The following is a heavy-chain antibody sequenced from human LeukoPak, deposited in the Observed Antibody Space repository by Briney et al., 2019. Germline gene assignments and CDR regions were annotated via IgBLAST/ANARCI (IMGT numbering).Heavy chain of an antibody. J-gene: IGHJ3*02. Sequence: EGSLRLSCAASGFTFSSHAMNWVRQAPGKGLEWVSYISISSSSVYYADSVKGRFTISRDNAKNSLYLQMNSLRAEDTAIYYCARDNLAAAGDDNFDIWGQGTMVTVSS. CDR3: ARDNLAAAGDDNFDI. D-gene: IGHD6-13*01. V-gene: IGHV3-48*04. CDR1: GFTFSSHA. CDR2: ISISSSSV.